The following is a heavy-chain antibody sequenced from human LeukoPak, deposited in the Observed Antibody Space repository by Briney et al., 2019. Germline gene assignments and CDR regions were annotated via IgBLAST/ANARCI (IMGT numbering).Heavy chain of an antibody. CDR3: TTVGDYIGEASFDY. CDR1: GLAFTNAW. V-gene: IGHV3-15*01. Sequence: PGGSLRLSCTASGLAFTNAWMSWVRQAPGKGREWVGRIKSKTDGGTTEYAAPVKARFTISIDDSKNTLYLQMNGLKTEDTAVYYCTTVGDYIGEASFDYWGQGTLVTVSS. D-gene: IGHD4-17*01. CDR2: IKSKTDGGTT. J-gene: IGHJ4*02.